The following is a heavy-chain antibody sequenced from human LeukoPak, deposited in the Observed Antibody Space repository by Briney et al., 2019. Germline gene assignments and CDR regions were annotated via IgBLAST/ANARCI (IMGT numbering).Heavy chain of an antibody. CDR3: ARHLDYYGSGIYVY. Sequence: PSETLSLTCTVSGDSISSYYWSWIRQPPGKGLEWIGYIHYSGITNYNPSLKSRVTISVDTSKNQFSLKLSSVTAADTAVYYCARHLDYYGSGIYVYWGQGTLVTVSS. V-gene: IGHV4-59*08. CDR2: IHYSGIT. D-gene: IGHD3-10*01. CDR1: GDSISSYY. J-gene: IGHJ4*02.